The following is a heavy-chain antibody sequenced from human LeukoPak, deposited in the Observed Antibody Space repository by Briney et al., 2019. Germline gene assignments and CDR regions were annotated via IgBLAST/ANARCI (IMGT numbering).Heavy chain of an antibody. D-gene: IGHD3-10*01. CDR3: ARGEGSSYYYGSGSSYNWFDP. CDR1: GGSISSGDYY. CDR2: IYYSGST. V-gene: IGHV4-30-4*01. J-gene: IGHJ5*02. Sequence: SETLSLTCTVSGGSISSGDYYWSWIRQPPGTGLEWIGYIYYSGSTYYNPSLKSRVTISVDTSKNQFSLKLSSVTAADTAVYYCARGEGSSYYYGSGSSYNWFDPWGQGTLATVSS.